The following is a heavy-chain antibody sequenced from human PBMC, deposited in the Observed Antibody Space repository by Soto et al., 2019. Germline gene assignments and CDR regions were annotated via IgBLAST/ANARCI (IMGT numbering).Heavy chain of an antibody. V-gene: IGHV1-2*04. D-gene: IGHD1-20*01. J-gene: IGHJ6*02. CDR2: INPNSGGT. Sequence: QVPLVQSGAEVKKPGASVKVSCKASGYTFIDYYIYWVRQAPGQGLEWMGWINPNSGGTNYAQKFQGWVTMTSDTSISTAYMELSRLTSDDTAVYYCARTLRYNNSPNKYYNMDVWGQGTSVTVSS. CDR3: ARTLRYNNSPNKYYNMDV. CDR1: GYTFIDYY.